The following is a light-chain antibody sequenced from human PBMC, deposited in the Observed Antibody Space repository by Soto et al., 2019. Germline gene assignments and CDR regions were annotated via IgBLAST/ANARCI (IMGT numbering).Light chain of an antibody. CDR2: GAS. Sequence: EIVLTQSPGTMSLSPGERVTLSCRASQTVTRSYLAWYQQKPGQAPRLLIYGASIRATGIPDRFSGSGSGTDFTLTISILEPEDFAVYYCQQYGTSPRTFGQGTKVEIK. V-gene: IGKV3-20*01. CDR3: QQYGTSPRT. J-gene: IGKJ1*01. CDR1: QTVTRSY.